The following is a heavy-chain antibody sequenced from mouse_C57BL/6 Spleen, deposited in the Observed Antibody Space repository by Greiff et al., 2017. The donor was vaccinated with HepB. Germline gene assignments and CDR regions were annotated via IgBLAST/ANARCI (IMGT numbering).Heavy chain of an antibody. V-gene: IGHV1-12*01. CDR3: AKICYDYPYYYAMDY. CDR2: IYPGNGDT. CDR1: GYTFTSYN. Sequence: LQQSGAELVRPGASVKMSCKASGYTFTSYNMHWVKQTPRQGLEWIGAIYPGNGDTSYNQKFKGKATLTVDKSSSTAYMQLSRLKSEDTAVYFCAKICYDYPYYYAMDYWGQGTSVTVSS. D-gene: IGHD2-4*01. J-gene: IGHJ4*01.